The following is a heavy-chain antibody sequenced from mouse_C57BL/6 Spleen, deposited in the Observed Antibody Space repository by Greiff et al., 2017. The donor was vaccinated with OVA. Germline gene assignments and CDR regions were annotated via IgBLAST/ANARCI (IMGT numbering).Heavy chain of an antibody. J-gene: IGHJ1*03. V-gene: IGHV1-72*01. CDR1: GYTFTSYW. CDR2: IAPNSGGT. Sequence: VQLQQPGAELVKPGASVKLSCKASGYTFTSYWMHWVKQRPGRGLEWIGRIAPNSGGTKYNETLKGKATLTVVKPSSTAYMQLSSLTSEDSAVDYCARGYDGYHWYFDVWGTGTTVTVSS. D-gene: IGHD2-3*01. CDR3: ARGYDGYHWYFDV.